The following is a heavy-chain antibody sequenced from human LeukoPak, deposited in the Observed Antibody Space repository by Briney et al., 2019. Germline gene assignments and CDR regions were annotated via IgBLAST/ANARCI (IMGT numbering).Heavy chain of an antibody. Sequence: AETLSLTCAVYGGSFSGYYWSWIRQPPGKGLEGIGEINHSGSTNYNPSLKSRVTISVDTSKNKSSLKLSCVTAADAAVYYCARAKNWFAPWGQGTLVTVSS. CDR2: INHSGST. V-gene: IGHV4-34*01. CDR3: ARAKNWFAP. J-gene: IGHJ5*02. CDR1: GGSFSGYY.